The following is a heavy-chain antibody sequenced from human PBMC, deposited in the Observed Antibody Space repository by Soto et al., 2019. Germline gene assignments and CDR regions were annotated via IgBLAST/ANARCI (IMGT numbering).Heavy chain of an antibody. D-gene: IGHD3-3*01. J-gene: IGHJ6*03. CDR3: ARWGDYDFWTTTKNYYYYMDV. V-gene: IGHV4-31*03. CDR2: IYYSGST. CDR1: GGSISSGGYY. Sequence: SETLSLTCTVSGGSISSGGYYWSWIRQHPGKGLEWIGYIYYSGSTYYNPSLKSRVTISVDTSKNQFSLKLSSVTAADTAVYYCARWGDYDFWTTTKNYYYYMDVWGKGTTVTVSS.